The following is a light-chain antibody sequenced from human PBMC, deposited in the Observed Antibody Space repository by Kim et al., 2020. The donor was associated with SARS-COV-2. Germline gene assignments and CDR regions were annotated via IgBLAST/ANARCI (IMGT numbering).Light chain of an antibody. V-gene: IGLV7-46*01. CDR3: LLSYSGLVV. Sequence: GTVTLPCGSSTGTVTTTHFPYWFPQRPGQAPRILIYDTHNKHSWTPARFSGSLLGGKAALTLSGAQPEDEADYYCLLSYSGLVVFGGGTQLTVL. J-gene: IGLJ3*02. CDR2: DTH. CDR1: TGTVTTTHF.